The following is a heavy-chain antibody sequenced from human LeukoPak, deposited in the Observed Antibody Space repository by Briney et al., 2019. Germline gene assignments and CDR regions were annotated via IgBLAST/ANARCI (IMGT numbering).Heavy chain of an antibody. Sequence: PSQTLSLTCTVSGGSISSYYWSWIRQPPGKGLEWIGYIYYSGSTNYNPSLKSRVTISVDTSKNQFSLKLSSVTAADTAVYYCARDNWNYGSSMDVWGQGTTVTVSS. CDR2: IYYSGST. V-gene: IGHV4-59*01. CDR3: ARDNWNYGSSMDV. J-gene: IGHJ6*02. CDR1: GGSISSYY. D-gene: IGHD1-7*01.